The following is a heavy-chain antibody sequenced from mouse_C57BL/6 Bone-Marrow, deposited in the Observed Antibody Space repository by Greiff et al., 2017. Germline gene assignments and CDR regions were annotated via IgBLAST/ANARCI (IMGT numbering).Heavy chain of an antibody. V-gene: IGHV1-81*01. D-gene: IGHD1-1*01. CDR3: TRGITTVVAPDY. CDR1: GYTFTSYG. J-gene: IGHJ2*01. CDR2: IYPRSGNT. Sequence: QVQLQQSGAELARPGASVKLSCKASGYTFTSYGISWVKQRTGQGLEWIGEIYPRSGNTYYNEKFKGKATLTADKSSSTAYMELRSQTSEDSEVYFCTRGITTVVAPDYWGQGTTLTVSA.